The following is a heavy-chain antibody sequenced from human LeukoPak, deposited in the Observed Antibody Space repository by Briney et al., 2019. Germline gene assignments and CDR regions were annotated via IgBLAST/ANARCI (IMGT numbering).Heavy chain of an antibody. D-gene: IGHD3-3*01. J-gene: IGHJ4*02. Sequence: SGPTLVKPTQTLTLTCTFSGFSLSTSGVGVGWIRQPPGKALEWLALIYWDDDKRYSPSQKSRLTITKDTSKNQVVLKMTNMDPVDTATYYCALHSEVGVVNDYWGQGTLVTVSS. CDR2: IYWDDDK. CDR1: GFSLSTSGVG. CDR3: ALHSEVGVVNDY. V-gene: IGHV2-5*02.